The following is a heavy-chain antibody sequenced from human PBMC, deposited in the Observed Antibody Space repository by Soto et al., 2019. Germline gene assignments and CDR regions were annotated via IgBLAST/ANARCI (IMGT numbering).Heavy chain of an antibody. D-gene: IGHD2-2*01. J-gene: IGHJ6*02. CDR1: GFTVSSNY. Sequence: GGSLRLSCAASGFTVSSNYMSWVRQAPGKGLEWVSVIYSGGSTYYADSVKGRFTISRDNSKNTLYLQMNSLRVEDTAVYYCARDRCSSTSCYGSPDYYYYYGMDVWGQGTTVTVSS. V-gene: IGHV3-66*01. CDR3: ARDRCSSTSCYGSPDYYYYYGMDV. CDR2: IYSGGST.